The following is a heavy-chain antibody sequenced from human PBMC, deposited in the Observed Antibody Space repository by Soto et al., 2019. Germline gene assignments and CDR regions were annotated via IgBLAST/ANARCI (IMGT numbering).Heavy chain of an antibody. CDR3: ARDRVAAAGVDWFDP. CDR1: VGTFSSYA. Sequence: QVQLVQSGAEVKKPGSSVKVSCKASVGTFSSYAISWVRQAPGQGLEWMGVIIPIFGTANYAQKFQGRVTSTADESTSTAYMELSSLRSEDTAVYYCARDRVAAAGVDWFDPWGQGTLVTVSS. CDR2: IIPIFGTA. D-gene: IGHD6-13*01. J-gene: IGHJ5*02. V-gene: IGHV1-69*01.